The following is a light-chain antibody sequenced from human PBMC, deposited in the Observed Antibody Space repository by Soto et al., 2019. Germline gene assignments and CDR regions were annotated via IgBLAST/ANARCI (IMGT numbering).Light chain of an antibody. J-gene: IGKJ1*01. CDR3: LQSYNFPRT. CDR1: QGIRSD. CDR2: AAS. Sequence: AIQMTQSPSSLSASVGDRVTISCRASQGIRSDLAWYQQKPGKAPKLLIFAASTLQSGVPSRFSGRGYATDFTLTISSLQPEDFATYYCLQSYNFPRTFGQGTKVEIK. V-gene: IGKV1-6*01.